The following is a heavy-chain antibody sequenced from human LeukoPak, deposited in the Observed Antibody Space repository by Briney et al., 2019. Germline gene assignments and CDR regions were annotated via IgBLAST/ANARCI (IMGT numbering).Heavy chain of an antibody. CDR3: ARARRGVAATDTYDY. Sequence: SETLSLTCAVYGGSFSGYYWGWIRQPPGKGLEWIGEINHSGSTNYNPSLKSRVTISVDTSKNQFSLKLSSVTAADTAVYYCARARRGVAATDTYDYWGQGTLVTVSS. CDR2: INHSGST. CDR1: GGSFSGYY. D-gene: IGHD2-15*01. V-gene: IGHV4-34*01. J-gene: IGHJ4*02.